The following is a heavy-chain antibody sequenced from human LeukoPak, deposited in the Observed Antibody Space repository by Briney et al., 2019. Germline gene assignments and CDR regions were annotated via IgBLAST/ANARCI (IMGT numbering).Heavy chain of an antibody. V-gene: IGHV3-11*04. CDR1: GFTFSDYY. Sequence: GGSLRLSCAASGFTFSDYYMSWIRQAPGKGLEWVSYISTSGTTIYYADSVKGRFTISRDNAKNSLSLQMNSLRAEDTAVYYCARVRYSGYDYIWFDPWGQGTLVTVSS. D-gene: IGHD5-12*01. CDR2: ISTSGTTI. CDR3: ARVRYSGYDYIWFDP. J-gene: IGHJ5*02.